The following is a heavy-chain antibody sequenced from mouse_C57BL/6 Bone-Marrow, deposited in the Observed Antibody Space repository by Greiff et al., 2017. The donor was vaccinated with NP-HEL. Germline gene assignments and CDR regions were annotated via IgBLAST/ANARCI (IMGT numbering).Heavy chain of an antibody. CDR2: ISYTGST. CDR1: GYSITSGYD. J-gene: IGHJ4*01. Sequence: EVKVEESGPGMVKPSQSLSLTCTVTGYSITSGYDWHWLRHFPGNKLEWIGYISYTGSTNYNPSLKSRISITHDTSKNHFFLKLNSVTTEDTATYYCARGDYYAMDDWGQGTSVTVSS. CDR3: ARGDYYAMDD. V-gene: IGHV3-1*01.